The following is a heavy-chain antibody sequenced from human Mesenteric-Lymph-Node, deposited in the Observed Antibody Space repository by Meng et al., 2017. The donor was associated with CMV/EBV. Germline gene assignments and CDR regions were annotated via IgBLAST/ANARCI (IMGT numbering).Heavy chain of an antibody. J-gene: IGHJ6*02. CDR3: ARDRWGPDYYYYYGMDV. Sequence: GGSLRLSCAASGFIFGTFNMHWVRQAPGKGLEWVAVISYDGSNKYYADSVKGRFTISRDNSKNTLYLQMNSLRAEDTAVYYCARDRWGPDYYYYYGMDVWGQGTTVTVSS. V-gene: IGHV3-30*19. CDR1: GFIFGTFN. D-gene: IGHD2-21*02. CDR2: ISYDGSNK.